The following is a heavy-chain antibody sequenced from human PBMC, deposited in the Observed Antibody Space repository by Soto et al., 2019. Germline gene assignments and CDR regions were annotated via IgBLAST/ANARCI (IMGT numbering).Heavy chain of an antibody. D-gene: IGHD6-13*01. Sequence: GGSLRLSCTTSGFTFSSFCMTWIRQAPGKGLEWVSYISSSTSHTNYADSVKGRFTISRDNAKNSLFLQMNSLRAEDTAVYYCARGRGAAADYFDFWGQGTLVTVSS. CDR3: ARGRGAAADYFDF. V-gene: IGHV3-11*05. CDR1: GFTFSSFC. CDR2: ISSSTSHT. J-gene: IGHJ4*02.